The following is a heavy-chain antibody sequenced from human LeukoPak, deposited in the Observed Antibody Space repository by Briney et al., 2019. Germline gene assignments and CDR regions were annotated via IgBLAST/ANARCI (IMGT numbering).Heavy chain of an antibody. J-gene: IGHJ3*02. CDR1: GGSISSYY. V-gene: IGHV4-59*01. D-gene: IGHD2-2*01. Sequence: SETLSLTCTVSGGSISSYYWSWIRQPPGKGLEWIGYIYYSGSTNYNPSLKSRVTISVDTSKNQFSLKLSSVTAADTAVYYCARDRPLGCCSSTSCYHDAFDIWGQGTMVTVSS. CDR2: IYYSGST. CDR3: ARDRPLGCCSSTSCYHDAFDI.